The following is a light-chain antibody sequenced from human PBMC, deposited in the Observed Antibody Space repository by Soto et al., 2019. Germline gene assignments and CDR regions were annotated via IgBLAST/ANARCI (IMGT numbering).Light chain of an antibody. CDR1: QGIRSD. CDR3: QQLNGYPLT. J-gene: IGKJ4*01. Sequence: DIQLTQSPSFLSASVGDRVTITCLASQGIRSDLAWYQKKPGKAPNLLIYTAATLQSGVPSRFSGSGSGTDFTLTISSLQPEDFGTYYFQQLNGYPLTFGGGTKVEIK. CDR2: TAA. V-gene: IGKV1-9*01.